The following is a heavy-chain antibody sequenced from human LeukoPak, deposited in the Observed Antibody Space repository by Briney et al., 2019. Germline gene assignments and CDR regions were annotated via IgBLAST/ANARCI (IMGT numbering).Heavy chain of an antibody. CDR1: GFTFSSYS. J-gene: IGHJ5*02. CDR2: ISSSSSTI. Sequence: GGSLRLSCAASGFTFSSYSMNWVRQAPGKGLEWVSYISSSSSTIYYADSVKGRFTISRDNSKNTLYLQMNSLRAEDTAVYYCARVAGITGIRGFDPWGQGTLVTVSS. D-gene: IGHD1-20*01. CDR3: ARVAGITGIRGFDP. V-gene: IGHV3-48*01.